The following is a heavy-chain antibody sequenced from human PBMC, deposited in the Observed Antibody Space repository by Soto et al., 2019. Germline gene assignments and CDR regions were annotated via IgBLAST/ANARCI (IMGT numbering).Heavy chain of an antibody. D-gene: IGHD6-6*01. CDR2: IIPIFGTA. CDR1: GGTFSSYA. J-gene: IGHJ6*02. CDR3: ARASSYSSSWHYYYGMDV. V-gene: IGHV1-69*13. Sequence: ASVKVSCKASGGTFSSYAISWVRQAPGQGLEWMGGIIPIFGTANYAQKFQGRVTITADESTSTAYMELSSLRSEDTAVYYCARASSYSSSWHYYYGMDVWGQGTTVTVSS.